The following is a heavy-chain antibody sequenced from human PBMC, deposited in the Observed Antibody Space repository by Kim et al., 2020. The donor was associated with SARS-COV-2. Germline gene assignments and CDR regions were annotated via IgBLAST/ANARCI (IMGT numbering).Heavy chain of an antibody. CDR2: IKLGATEN. V-gene: IGHV3-7*03. D-gene: IGHD5-18*01. J-gene: IGHJ4*02. CDR3: ASLDTATFSGISS. CDR1: GFTLSPFW. Sequence: GGSLRLSCATSGFTLSPFWMSWVRQAPGKGLEWVAMIKLGATENYYVDSVKGRFTISGDNTKKSLYLQMNSLRAEDTAVYYCASLDTATFSGISSRGQGALVTVSS.